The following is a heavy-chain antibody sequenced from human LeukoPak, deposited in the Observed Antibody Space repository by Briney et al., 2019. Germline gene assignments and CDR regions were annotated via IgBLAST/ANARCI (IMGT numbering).Heavy chain of an antibody. V-gene: IGHV4-59*01. CDR1: GGSISSYY. CDR2: IYYSGST. J-gene: IGHJ3*02. Sequence: SETLSLTCTVSGGSISSYYWSWIRQPPGKGLERIGYIYYSGSTNYNPSLKSRVTISADTYKNQFSLKLSSVTAADTAVYYCARAISGSYSRAFDIWGQGTMVTVSS. CDR3: ARAISGSYSRAFDI. D-gene: IGHD1-26*01.